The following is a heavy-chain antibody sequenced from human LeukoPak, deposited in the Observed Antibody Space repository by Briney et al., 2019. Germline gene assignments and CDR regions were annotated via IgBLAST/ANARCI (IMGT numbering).Heavy chain of an antibody. CDR1: GASISGSGFY. CDR3: AKSGGYGLIDY. Sequence: SETLSLTCTVSGASISGSGFYWGWIRQPPGKGLEWIGNIYYSGSAYYNASLESRVTISIDTSKNQSSLKLNSVTAADTAMYYCAKSGGYGLIDYWGQGTLVTASS. D-gene: IGHD1-26*01. V-gene: IGHV4-39*01. J-gene: IGHJ4*02. CDR2: IYYSGSA.